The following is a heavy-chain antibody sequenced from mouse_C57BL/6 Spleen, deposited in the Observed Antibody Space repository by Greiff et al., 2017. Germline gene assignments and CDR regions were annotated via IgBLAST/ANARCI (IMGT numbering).Heavy chain of an antibody. J-gene: IGHJ2*01. D-gene: IGHD4-1*01. CDR3: AILTEGDY. CDR1: GYTFTSYW. CDR2: IDPSDSYT. V-gene: IGHV1-69*01. Sequence: QVQLQQPGAELVMPGASVKLSCKASGYTFTSYWMHWVKQRPGQGLEWIGEIDPSDSYTNYNQKFKGKSTLTVDKSSSTAYMQLSSLTSEDSAVYYCAILTEGDYWGQGTTLTASS.